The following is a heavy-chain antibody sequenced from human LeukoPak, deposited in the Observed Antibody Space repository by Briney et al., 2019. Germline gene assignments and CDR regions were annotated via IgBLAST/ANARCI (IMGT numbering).Heavy chain of an antibody. CDR1: GGSISSYY. CDR2: IYYSGST. J-gene: IGHJ4*02. V-gene: IGHV4-59*12. Sequence: VKPSETLSLTCTVSGGSISSYYWSWIRQPPGKGLEWIGYIYYSGSTNYNPSLKSRVTISVDTSKNQFSLKLSSVTAADTAVYYCARGLGSGWTDYWGQGTLVTVSS. D-gene: IGHD6-19*01. CDR3: ARGLGSGWTDY.